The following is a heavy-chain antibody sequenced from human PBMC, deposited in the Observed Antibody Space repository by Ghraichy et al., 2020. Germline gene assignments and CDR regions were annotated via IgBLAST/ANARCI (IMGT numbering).Heavy chain of an antibody. J-gene: IGHJ3*01. D-gene: IGHD1-26*01. CDR3: ARDLWYTGSYSDAFNV. CDR2: ISYSGST. CDR1: GASVSGGSYY. Sequence: GSLRLSCTVSGASVSGGSYYWTWIRQPPGKGLEWIGYISYSGSTKYNPSLQSRVTISVDTSKNQFSLKLTSVTAADTALYYWARDLWYTGSYSDAFNVWGQGTMVTVSS. V-gene: IGHV4-61*01.